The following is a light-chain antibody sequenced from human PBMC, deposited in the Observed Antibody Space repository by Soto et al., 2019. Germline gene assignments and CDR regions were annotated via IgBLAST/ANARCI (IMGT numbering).Light chain of an antibody. J-gene: IGKJ4*01. V-gene: IGKV2-28*01. CDR3: IQTLQPPLT. Sequence: VVTQSPLSLPFTTRSPSSICCSSIQSLLHINGYNYLDWYLQKPGQSPQLLIYLASNRASGVPDRFSGSGSGTDFTLKISRVEAEDFGVYYCIQTLQPPLTFGGVTIVDIK. CDR1: QSLLHINGYNY. CDR2: LAS.